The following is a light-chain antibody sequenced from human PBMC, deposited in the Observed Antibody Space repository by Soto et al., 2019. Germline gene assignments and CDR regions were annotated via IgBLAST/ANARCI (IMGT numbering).Light chain of an antibody. CDR3: QQFNTSPWT. V-gene: IGKV1-5*03. Sequence: DLQMTQSPSTLSASEVYRVSISCRASQSVSIWLAWYQQKPGRAPKLLIYKSSILESGVPSRFSGSGSGTEFTLTIISLQPDDFATYYCQQFNTSPWTFGQGTKVDI. CDR2: KSS. CDR1: QSVSIW. J-gene: IGKJ1*01.